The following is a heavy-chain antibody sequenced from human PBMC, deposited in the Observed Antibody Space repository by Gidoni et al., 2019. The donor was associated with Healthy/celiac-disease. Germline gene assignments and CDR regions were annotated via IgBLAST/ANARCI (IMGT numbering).Heavy chain of an antibody. CDR1: GFSLSTSGMR. V-gene: IGHV2-70*04. CDR2: IDWDDDK. J-gene: IGHJ5*02. CDR3: ARIVGAHVFDP. D-gene: IGHD1-26*01. Sequence: QVTLKESGPALVKPTQTLTLTCTFSGFSLSTSGMRVRWIRQPPGKALEWLARIDWDDDKFYRTSLKTRLTISKDTSKNQVVLTMTNMDPVDTATYYCARIVGAHVFDPWGQGTLVTVSS.